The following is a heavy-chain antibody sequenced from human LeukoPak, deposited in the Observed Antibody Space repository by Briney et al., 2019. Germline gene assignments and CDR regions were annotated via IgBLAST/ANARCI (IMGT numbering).Heavy chain of an antibody. Sequence: SVKVSCKASRATFSRFAISWVRQAPGQGREWMGGIIPIFGTANYAQKFQDRVTITADESTSTAYMGLSSLTSEDTAVYYCARVVTPRYCSGTSCYWKGWFDPWGQGTLVTVSS. V-gene: IGHV1-69*13. CDR3: ARVVTPRYCSGTSCYWKGWFDP. D-gene: IGHD2-2*01. J-gene: IGHJ5*02. CDR1: RATFSRFA. CDR2: IIPIFGTA.